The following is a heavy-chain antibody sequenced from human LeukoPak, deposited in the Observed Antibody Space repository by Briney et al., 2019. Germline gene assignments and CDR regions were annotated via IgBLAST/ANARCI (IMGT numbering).Heavy chain of an antibody. J-gene: IGHJ4*02. V-gene: IGHV3-33*08. CDR1: GFTFSSYA. CDR3: ARDRRSDYYDSSGYIDY. D-gene: IGHD3-22*01. CDR2: IWYDGSNK. Sequence: GGSLRLSCAASGFTFSSYAMHWVRQAPGKGLEWVAVIWYDGSNKYYADSVKGRFTISRDNSKNTLYLQMNSLRAEDTAVYYCARDRRSDYYDSSGYIDYWGQGTLVTVSS.